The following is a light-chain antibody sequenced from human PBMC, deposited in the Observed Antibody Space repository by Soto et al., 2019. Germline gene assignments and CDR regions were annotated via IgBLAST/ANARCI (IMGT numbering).Light chain of an antibody. CDR3: AVWDQSLTGWV. V-gene: IGLV1-47*01. Sequence: QSVLTQPPSASGTPGQSLTISCSGSSSNIGSHFVYWYQHLPGTAPKLLIFRVGQGPSGVPARFFGSKSGTSASLAITGLRSEDEADYYCAVWDQSLTGWVFGGGTKLTVL. J-gene: IGLJ3*02. CDR2: RVG. CDR1: SSNIGSHF.